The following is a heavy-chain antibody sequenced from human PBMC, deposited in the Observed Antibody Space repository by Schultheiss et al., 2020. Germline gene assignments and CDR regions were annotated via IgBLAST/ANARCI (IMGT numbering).Heavy chain of an antibody. CDR3: VSSTSY. J-gene: IGHJ4*02. D-gene: IGHD6-13*01. CDR2: ISSDGSDT. V-gene: IGHV3-33*08. Sequence: GGSLRLSCAASGFTVSSNYMSWVRQAPGKGLEWVAVISSDGSDTNYAGSVKGRFTISRDNSKNTLYLQMNSLRAEDTAVYYCVSSTSYWGQGTLVTVSS. CDR1: GFTVSSNY.